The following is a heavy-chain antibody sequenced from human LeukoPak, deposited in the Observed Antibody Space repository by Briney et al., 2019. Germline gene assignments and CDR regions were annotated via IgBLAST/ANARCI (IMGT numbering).Heavy chain of an antibody. CDR3: AGRRFYIDY. V-gene: IGHV4-59*12. CDR1: GVSSSSSY. J-gene: IGHJ4*02. D-gene: IGHD3-16*01. Sequence: SETLSLTCTVSGVSSSSSYWSWIRQPPGKGLEWIGYIFYTGDSNHNPSFKSRVTISVDRSKNQFSLKLSSVTAADTAVYYCAGRRFYIDYWGQGTLVTVSS. CDR2: IFYTGDS.